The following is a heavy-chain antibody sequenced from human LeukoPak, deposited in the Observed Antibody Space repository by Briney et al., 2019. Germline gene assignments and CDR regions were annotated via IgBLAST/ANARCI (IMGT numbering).Heavy chain of an antibody. Sequence: GGSLRLSCAASGFTFSSYGMHWVRQAPGKGLEWVAVISYDGNNEFYADSVKGRFTISRDNSKNTLYLQMNSLRAEDTAVYYCARVRNTMVRGVIIPWYFDYWGQGTLVTVSS. V-gene: IGHV3-30*03. CDR2: ISYDGNNE. D-gene: IGHD3-10*01. J-gene: IGHJ4*02. CDR1: GFTFSSYG. CDR3: ARVRNTMVRGVIIPWYFDY.